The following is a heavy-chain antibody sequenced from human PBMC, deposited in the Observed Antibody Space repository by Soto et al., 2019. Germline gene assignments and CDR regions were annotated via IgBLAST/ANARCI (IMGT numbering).Heavy chain of an antibody. CDR3: ARVSTHDYYYSSCYRY. Sequence: GESLKISCKGSGYSFTSYWISWVRQMPGKVLEWMGRIDPSDSYTNYSPSFQGHVTISADKAISTAYLQWSSLNAADTAMYDCARVSTHDYYYSSCYRYWGQGXLVTVYS. J-gene: IGHJ4*02. CDR1: GYSFTSYW. CDR2: IDPSDSYT. D-gene: IGHD3-22*01. V-gene: IGHV5-10-1*01.